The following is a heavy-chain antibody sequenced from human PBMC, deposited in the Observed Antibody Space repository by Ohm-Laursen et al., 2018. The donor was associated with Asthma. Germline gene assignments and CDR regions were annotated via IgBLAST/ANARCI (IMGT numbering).Heavy chain of an antibody. D-gene: IGHD2-21*02. CDR2: ITFDGSWT. Sequence: SLRLSCTASGFTFSSFAMHWVRQAPGKGLEWVTIITFDGSWTSYAESVKGRFTISRDNSKSTLYLQMNSLRAEDTAVYYCARRDFSGGDPSAAFDIWGQGTMVTVSS. CDR3: ARRDFSGGDPSAAFDI. V-gene: IGHV3-30-3*01. J-gene: IGHJ3*02. CDR1: GFTFSSFA.